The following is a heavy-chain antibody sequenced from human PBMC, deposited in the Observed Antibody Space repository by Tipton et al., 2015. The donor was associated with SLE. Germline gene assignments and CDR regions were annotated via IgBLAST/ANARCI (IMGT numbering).Heavy chain of an antibody. CDR1: GFSVSNYW. D-gene: IGHD3-22*01. J-gene: IGHJ4*02. Sequence: TLRLSCAASGFSVSNYWMSWVRQAPGKGLEWIGTISYKGTTNYNPSLKSRLTTLLDTSTNQFSLNLRSVSVADTAVYYCARDEYRYDATGYHLLGHFDFWGQGTLVTVSS. CDR3: ARDEYRYDATGYHLLGHFDF. V-gene: IGHV4-4*02. CDR2: ISYKGTT.